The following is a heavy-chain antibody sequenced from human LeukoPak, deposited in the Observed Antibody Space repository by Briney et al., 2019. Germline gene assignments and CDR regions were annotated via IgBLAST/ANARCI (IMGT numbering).Heavy chain of an antibody. CDR3: AKISVTLTRDY. Sequence: PGGSLRLSCAASGFTFNYAMTWVRQAPGKGLEWVPAITNSGGSTYYADSVKGRFTISRDNSKNTLFLQMNSLRADDTAVYYCAKISVTLTRDYWGQGTLVTVSS. J-gene: IGHJ4*02. CDR2: ITNSGGST. V-gene: IGHV3-23*01. CDR1: GFTFNYA. D-gene: IGHD6-19*01.